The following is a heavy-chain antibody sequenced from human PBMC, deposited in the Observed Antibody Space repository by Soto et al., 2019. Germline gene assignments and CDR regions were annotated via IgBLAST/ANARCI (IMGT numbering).Heavy chain of an antibody. Sequence: QVQLVQSGTEVKKPGASVKVSCKASGYIFTTYSIAWVRQAPGQGLEWVGWISPNNGNTNYAQNVQGRVTMTTDTSTTPANMERRSLTSDDTAVYSCAREAFGVNGSWSDPWGKEPLVTVSS. V-gene: IGHV1-18*04. J-gene: IGHJ5*02. CDR1: GYIFTTYS. CDR3: AREAFGVNGSWSDP. CDR2: ISPNNGNT. D-gene: IGHD3-10*01.